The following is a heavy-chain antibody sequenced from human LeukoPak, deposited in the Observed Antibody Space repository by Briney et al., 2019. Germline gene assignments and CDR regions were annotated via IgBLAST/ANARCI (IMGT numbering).Heavy chain of an antibody. CDR1: GYTLTELS. Sequence: GASVKVSCKVSGYTLTELSMHWVRQAPGKGLEWMGGFDPEDGETIYAQKFQGRVTMTEDTSTDTAYMELSSLRSEDTAVYYCATDRQLRDLPEAGFDPWGQGTLVTVSS. V-gene: IGHV1-24*01. CDR3: ATDRQLRDLPEAGFDP. J-gene: IGHJ5*02. D-gene: IGHD4-17*01. CDR2: FDPEDGET.